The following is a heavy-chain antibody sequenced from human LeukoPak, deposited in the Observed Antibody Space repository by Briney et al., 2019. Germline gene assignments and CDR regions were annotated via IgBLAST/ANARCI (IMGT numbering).Heavy chain of an antibody. V-gene: IGHV4-59*01. CDR3: ARDLGGRNYFDY. CDR2: IYYSGST. D-gene: IGHD3-16*01. CDR1: GGSISSYY. J-gene: IGHJ4*02. Sequence: PSETLSLTCTVSGGSISSYYWSWIRQPPGEGLEWIGYIYYSGSTNYNPSLKSRVTISVDTSKNQFSLKLSSVTAADTAVYYCARDLGGRNYFDYWGQGTLVTVSS.